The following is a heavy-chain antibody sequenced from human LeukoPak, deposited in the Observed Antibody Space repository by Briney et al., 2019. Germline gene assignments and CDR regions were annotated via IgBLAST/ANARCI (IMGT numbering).Heavy chain of an antibody. CDR2: IRSKAYGGTT. CDR3: TRDWHPDGPDAFDI. V-gene: IGHV3-49*03. Sequence: GGSLRLSCTASGFTFGDYAMSWFRQAPGKGLEWVGFIRSKAYGGTTEYAASVKGRFTISRDDSKSIAYLQMNSLKTEDTAVYYCTRDWHPDGPDAFDIWGQGTMVTVSS. CDR1: GFTFGDYA. D-gene: IGHD5-24*01. J-gene: IGHJ3*02.